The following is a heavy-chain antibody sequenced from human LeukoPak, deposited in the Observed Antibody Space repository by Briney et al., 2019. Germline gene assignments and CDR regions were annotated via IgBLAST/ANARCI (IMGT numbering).Heavy chain of an antibody. J-gene: IGHJ6*02. CDR2: ISYDGSNK. Sequence: GRSLRLSCAASGFTFSSYAMHWVRQAPGKGLEWVAVISYDGSNKYYADSMKGRFTISRDNSKNTLYLQMNSLRAEDTAVYYCARGGHCSSTSCYGYYYYYGMDVWGQGTTVTVSS. CDR3: ARGGHCSSTSCYGYYYYYGMDV. V-gene: IGHV3-30-3*01. CDR1: GFTFSSYA. D-gene: IGHD2-2*01.